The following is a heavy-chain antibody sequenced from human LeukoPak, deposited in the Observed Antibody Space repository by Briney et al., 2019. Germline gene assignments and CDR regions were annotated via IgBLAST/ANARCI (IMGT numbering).Heavy chain of an antibody. CDR1: GFTFSSYS. CDR2: ISSSSSYI. J-gene: IGHJ5*02. CDR3: ARARSSLSGGSCCRFDP. V-gene: IGHV3-21*01. Sequence: GGSLRLSCAASGFTFSSYSMNWVRQAPGKGLEWVSSISSSSSYIYYADSVKGRFTISRDNAKNSLYLQMNSLRAEDTAVYYCARARSSLSGGSCCRFDPWGQRTLVTVSS. D-gene: IGHD2-15*01.